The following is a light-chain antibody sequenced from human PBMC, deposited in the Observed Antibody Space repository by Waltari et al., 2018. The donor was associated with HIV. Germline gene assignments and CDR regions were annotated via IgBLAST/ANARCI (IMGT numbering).Light chain of an antibody. CDR3: TAWDDSLSGVV. CDR2: RNN. Sequence: QSVLTQPPSVSGTPGQTVTIPCSGSRSNIGSKYVYWYQQLPGTVPKLLIYRNNQRPSGVPDRFSGSKSGTSASLAISGLRSEDEADYHCTAWDDSLSGVVFGGGTKLTVL. CDR1: RSNIGSKY. J-gene: IGLJ2*01. V-gene: IGLV1-47*01.